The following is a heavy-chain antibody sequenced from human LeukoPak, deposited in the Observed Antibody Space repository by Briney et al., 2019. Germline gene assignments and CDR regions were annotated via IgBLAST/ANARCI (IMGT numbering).Heavy chain of an antibody. CDR1: GFTFSNYA. CDR2: ISGSGGST. J-gene: IGHJ4*02. CDR3: AKGVVVVAATPWGFDY. Sequence: GGSLRLSCAASGFTFSNYAMTWVRQAPGKGLEWVSVISGSGGSTYYADSVRGRFTISRDNSKNTLYLQMNSLRAEDTAVYYCAKGVVVVAATPWGFDYWGQGTLVTVSS. V-gene: IGHV3-23*01. D-gene: IGHD2-15*01.